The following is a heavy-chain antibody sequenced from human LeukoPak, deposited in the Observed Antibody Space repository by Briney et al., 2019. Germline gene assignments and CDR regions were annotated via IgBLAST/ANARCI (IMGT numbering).Heavy chain of an antibody. CDR3: AKVQGYSGYDLDY. V-gene: IGHV3-30*18. CDR1: GFTFSRFG. CDR2: ITSDGTST. J-gene: IGHJ4*02. Sequence: PGGSLRLSCAASGFTFSRFGMHWVRQAPGKGLERVTVITSDGTSTSYADSVKGRFTISRDNSKNTLYLQMNSLRAEDTAIYYCAKVQGYSGYDLDYWGQGTLVTVSS. D-gene: IGHD5-12*01.